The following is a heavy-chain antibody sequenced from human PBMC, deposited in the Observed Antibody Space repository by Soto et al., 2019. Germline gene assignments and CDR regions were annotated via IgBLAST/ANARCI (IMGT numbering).Heavy chain of an antibody. J-gene: IGHJ4*02. D-gene: IGHD1-26*01. CDR1: GGSISSYY. Sequence: SETLSLTCTVSGGSISSYYWSWIRQPPGKGLEWIGYIYYSGSTNYNPSLKSRVTISVDTSKNQFSLKLSSVTAANPAVYYCARGGGSPDYWGQGTLVTVSS. CDR3: ARGGGSPDY. V-gene: IGHV4-59*08. CDR2: IYYSGST.